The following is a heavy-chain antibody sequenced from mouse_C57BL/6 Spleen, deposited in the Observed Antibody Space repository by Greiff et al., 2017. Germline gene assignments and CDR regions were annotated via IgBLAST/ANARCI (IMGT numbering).Heavy chain of an antibody. CDR3: ARSCYYGSSSYYYAMDY. CDR2: IDPSDSYT. D-gene: IGHD1-1*01. Sequence: QVHVKQPGAELVKPGASVKLSCKASGYTFTSYWMQWVKQRPGQGLEWIGEIDPSDSYTNYNQKFKGKATLTVDTSSSTAYMQLSSLTSEDSAVYYCARSCYYGSSSYYYAMDYLGQGTSVTVSS. CDR1: GYTFTSYW. J-gene: IGHJ4*01. V-gene: IGHV1-50*01.